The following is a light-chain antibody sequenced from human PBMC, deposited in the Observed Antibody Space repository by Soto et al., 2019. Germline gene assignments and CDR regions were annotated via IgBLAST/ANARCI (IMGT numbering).Light chain of an antibody. V-gene: IGKV1-5*01. CDR1: QSITRW. CDR3: QQYKNYPLT. J-gene: IGKJ4*01. CDR2: DAS. Sequence: DIQLTQSPSTLSASVGDRVTITCRASQSITRWLAWHQQKPGKAPNLLIFDASSLETGVPSRFSGSGSGTEFTLTISSLQPDDFASCYCQQYKNYPLTFGGGTKVEIK.